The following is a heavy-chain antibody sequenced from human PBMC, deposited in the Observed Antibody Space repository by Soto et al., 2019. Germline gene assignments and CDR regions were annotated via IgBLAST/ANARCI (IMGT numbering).Heavy chain of an antibody. V-gene: IGHV1-3*01. CDR2: INAGNGNT. CDR3: ARGHGYCSGGSCYSRGHYYYYMDV. Sequence: ASVKVSCKASGYTFTSYAMHWVRQAPGQRLEWMGWINAGNGNTKYSQKFQGRVTITRDASASTAYMELSSLRSEDTAVYYCARGHGYCSGGSCYSRGHYYYYMDVWGKGTTVTVSS. CDR1: GYTFTSYA. D-gene: IGHD2-15*01. J-gene: IGHJ6*03.